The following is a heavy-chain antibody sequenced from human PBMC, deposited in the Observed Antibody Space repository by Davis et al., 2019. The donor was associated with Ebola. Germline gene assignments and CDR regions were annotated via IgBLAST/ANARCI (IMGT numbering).Heavy chain of an antibody. V-gene: IGHV1-69*06. Sequence: SVKVSCKASGGTFSSYAISWVRQAPGQGLEWMGGIIPIFGTANYAPKFQGRVTITGDKSTSTAYMELSSLRSEDTAVYSCARDHSSAYYYYGMDVWGQGTTVTVSS. D-gene: IGHD6-19*01. CDR1: GGTFSSYA. CDR3: ARDHSSAYYYYGMDV. J-gene: IGHJ6*02. CDR2: IIPIFGTA.